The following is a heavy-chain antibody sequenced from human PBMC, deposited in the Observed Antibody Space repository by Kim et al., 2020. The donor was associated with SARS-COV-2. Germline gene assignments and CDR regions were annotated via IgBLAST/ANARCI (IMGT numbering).Heavy chain of an antibody. CDR2: ISGSGGST. CDR1: GFTFSSYA. CDR3: AKVADMIVVVTPTDAFDI. Sequence: GGSLRLSCAASGFTFSSYAMSWVRQAPGKGLEWVSAISGSGGSTYYADSVKGRFTISRDNSKNTLYLQMNSLRAEDTAVYYCAKVADMIVVVTPTDAFDIWGQGTMVTVSS. V-gene: IGHV3-23*01. J-gene: IGHJ3*02. D-gene: IGHD3-22*01.